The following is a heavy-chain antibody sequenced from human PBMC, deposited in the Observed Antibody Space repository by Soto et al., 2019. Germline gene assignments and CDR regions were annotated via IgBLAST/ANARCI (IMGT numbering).Heavy chain of an antibody. CDR2: ISGSGRTI. J-gene: IGHJ6*02. CDR3: AKVGPSYYYGMDV. V-gene: IGHV3-23*01. Sequence: HPGGSLGLCCAASRLDLRSEVMCWVRQAPGKGLEWVSSISGSGRTIYHADSMRGRFAISRDNSKNSLYLQLNNLRVDDTAVYYCAKVGPSYYYGMDVWGQGTTVTVSS. D-gene: IGHD1-26*01. CDR1: RLDLRSEV.